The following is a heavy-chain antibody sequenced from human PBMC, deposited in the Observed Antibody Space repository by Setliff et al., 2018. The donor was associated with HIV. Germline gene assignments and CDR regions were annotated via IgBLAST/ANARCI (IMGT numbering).Heavy chain of an antibody. CDR1: GFTFSNYW. CDR3: ARGSLRGVLALGMDV. V-gene: IGHV3-7*01. CDR2: IKQDGSEK. Sequence: GGSLRLSCAASGFTFSNYWMNWVRQAPGKGLEWVANIKQDGSEKYYVDSVKGRFTISRDNAKNSLYLQMNSLRAEDTAIYYCARGSLRGVLALGMDVWGQGTTVTVSS. J-gene: IGHJ6*02. D-gene: IGHD3-10*01.